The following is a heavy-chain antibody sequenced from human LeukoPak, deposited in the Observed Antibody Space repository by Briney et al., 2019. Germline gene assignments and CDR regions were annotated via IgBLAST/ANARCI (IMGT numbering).Heavy chain of an antibody. CDR2: IIPILGIA. D-gene: IGHD3-22*01. J-gene: IGHJ4*02. CDR1: GGTFSSYA. CDR3: ARTMYYYDSSGYYLYYFDY. Sequence: SVKVSCKASGGTFSSYAISWVRQAPGQGLEWMGRIIPILGIANYAQKFQGRVTITADKSTSTAYMELSSLRSEDTAVYYCARTMYYYDSSGYYLYYFDYWGQGTLVTVSS. V-gene: IGHV1-69*04.